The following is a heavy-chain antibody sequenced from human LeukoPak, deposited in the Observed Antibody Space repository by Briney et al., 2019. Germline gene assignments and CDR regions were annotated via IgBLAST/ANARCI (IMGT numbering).Heavy chain of an antibody. D-gene: IGHD3-10*02. CDR3: AKEACSGINCIYYFMDV. J-gene: IGHJ6*03. CDR1: GFTFSASN. CDR2: ISSKGTYI. Sequence: PGGSLRLSCEVSGFTFSASNMNWVRQAPGKGLEWVSYISSKGTYINYADSVKGRFTISRDNAKSSVYLQMTSLRAEDTAVYYCAKEACSGINCIYYFMDVWGKGTTVTVSS. V-gene: IGHV3-21*06.